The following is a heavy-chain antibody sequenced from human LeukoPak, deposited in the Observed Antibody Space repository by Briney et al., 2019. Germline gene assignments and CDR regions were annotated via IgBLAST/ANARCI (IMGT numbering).Heavy chain of an antibody. CDR3: AGVRSPPGYDWIFDY. V-gene: IGHV3-53*04. J-gene: IGHJ4*02. Sequence: PGGSLRLSCAASGFTVSSNYMSWVRQAPGKGLEWVSVIYSGGSTYYADSVKGRFTISRHNSKNTLYLQMNSLRAEDTAVYYCAGVRSPPGYDWIFDYWGQGTLVTVSS. D-gene: IGHD5-12*01. CDR2: IYSGGST. CDR1: GFTVSSNY.